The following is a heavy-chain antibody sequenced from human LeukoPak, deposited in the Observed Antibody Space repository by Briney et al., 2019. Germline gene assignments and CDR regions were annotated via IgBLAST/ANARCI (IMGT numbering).Heavy chain of an antibody. D-gene: IGHD4-17*01. CDR3: TYGDYRGNSFDY. J-gene: IGHJ4*02. Sequence: GGSLRLSCTASGFTFGEYAMSWVRQAPGKGLEWVGVIRSKVYGETTEHAASVKGRFTISRDDSKSIAYLQMNSLKTEGTAVYYCTYGDYRGNSFDYWGQGTLVTVSS. V-gene: IGHV3-49*04. CDR2: IRSKVYGETT. CDR1: GFTFGEYA.